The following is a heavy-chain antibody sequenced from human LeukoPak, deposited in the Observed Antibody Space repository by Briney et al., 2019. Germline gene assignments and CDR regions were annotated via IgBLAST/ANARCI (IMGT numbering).Heavy chain of an antibody. V-gene: IGHV3-74*01. CDR3: ARDLGQYYDTSDNWFDP. D-gene: IGHD3-22*01. CDR2: IRNDGGVT. J-gene: IGHJ5*02. Sequence: GGSLRLSCAASGFTFSNYWMHWVRQAPGEGLVWVSRIRNDGGVTTYADSVKGRFTISRDNAKNTLNLQVNSLRAEDTAVYYCARDLGQYYDTSDNWFDPWGQGTLVTVSS. CDR1: GFTFSNYW.